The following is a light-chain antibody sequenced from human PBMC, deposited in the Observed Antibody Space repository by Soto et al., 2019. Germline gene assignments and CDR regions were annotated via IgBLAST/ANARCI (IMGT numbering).Light chain of an antibody. V-gene: IGLV1-47*02. CDR3: AAWDDSLSGPV. CDR1: SSNIGRNY. CDR2: RDN. Sequence: QSVLTQPPSASGTPGQMVTIPCSGSSSNIGRNYVYWYQQLPGTAPKVLMYRDNERPSGVPDRFSGSKSGTSGSLAISGLRSEDEADYYCAAWDDSLSGPVFGGGTKVTVL. J-gene: IGLJ3*02.